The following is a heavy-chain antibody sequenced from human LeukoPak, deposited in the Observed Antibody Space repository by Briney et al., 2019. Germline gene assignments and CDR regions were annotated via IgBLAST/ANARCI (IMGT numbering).Heavy chain of an antibody. CDR1: GFTFGDYA. D-gene: IGHD6-13*01. CDR2: IRSKAYGGTP. CDR3: TRGYSSSWPHFDY. J-gene: IGHJ4*02. Sequence: PGGSLRLSCTASGFTFGDYAMSWFRQAPGKGLKWVGFIRSKAYGGTPEYAASVKGRFTISRDDSKIIAYLQLNILKTQATAGYYCTRGYSSSWPHFDYWGQGTLVTVSS. V-gene: IGHV3-49*03.